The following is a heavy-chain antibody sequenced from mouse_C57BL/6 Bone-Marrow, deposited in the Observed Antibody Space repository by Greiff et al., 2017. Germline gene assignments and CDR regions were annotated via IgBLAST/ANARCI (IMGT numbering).Heavy chain of an antibody. CDR3: TRGGYSNYWYFDV. J-gene: IGHJ1*03. CDR1: GYTFTDYE. Sequence: QVHVKQSGAELVRPGASVTLSCKASGYTFTDYEMHWVKQTPVHGLEWIGAIDPETGGTAYNQKFKGKAILTADKSSSTAYMELRSLTSEDSAVYYCTRGGYSNYWYFDVWGTGTTVTVSS. V-gene: IGHV1-15*01. CDR2: IDPETGGT. D-gene: IGHD2-5*01.